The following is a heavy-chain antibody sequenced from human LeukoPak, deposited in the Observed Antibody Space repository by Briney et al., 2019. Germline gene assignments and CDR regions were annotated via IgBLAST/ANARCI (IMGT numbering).Heavy chain of an antibody. J-gene: IGHJ4*02. CDR1: GFTFGDYA. Sequence: GGSLRLSCTASGFTFGDYAMSWVRQAPGKGLEWVGFIRSKAYGGTTEYAASVKGRSTISRDDSKSIAYLQMNSLKTEDTAVYYCTRFALDTAMVSHYWGQGTLVTVSS. CDR2: IRSKAYGGTT. V-gene: IGHV3-49*04. D-gene: IGHD5-18*01. CDR3: TRFALDTAMVSHY.